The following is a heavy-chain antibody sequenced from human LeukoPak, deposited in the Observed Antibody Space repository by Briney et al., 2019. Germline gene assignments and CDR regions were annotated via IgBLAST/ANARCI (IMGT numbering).Heavy chain of an antibody. CDR1: GGSFSGYY. D-gene: IGHD2-15*01. V-gene: IGHV4-34*01. Sequence: SETLSLTCAVYGGSFSGYYWSWIRQPPGKGLEWIGEINHSGSTNYNPSLKSRVTISVDTSKNQFSLKLSSVTAADTAVYYCARESYCSGGRCYSIANDAFDIWGQGTMVTVSS. CDR3: ARESYCSGGRCYSIANDAFDI. CDR2: INHSGST. J-gene: IGHJ3*02.